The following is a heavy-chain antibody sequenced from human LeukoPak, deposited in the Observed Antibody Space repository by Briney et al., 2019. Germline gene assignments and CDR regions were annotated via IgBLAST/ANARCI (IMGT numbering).Heavy chain of an antibody. Sequence: PGGSLRLSCAASGFTFSSYGMHWVRQAPGKGLEWVSSISSSSSYIYYADSVKGRFTISRDNAKNSLYLQMNSLRAEDTAVYYCARRIAPVESRIAAAGTNAFDIWGQGTMVTVSS. J-gene: IGHJ3*02. V-gene: IGHV3-21*01. CDR3: ARRIAPVESRIAAAGTNAFDI. CDR1: GFTFSSYG. D-gene: IGHD6-13*01. CDR2: ISSSSSYI.